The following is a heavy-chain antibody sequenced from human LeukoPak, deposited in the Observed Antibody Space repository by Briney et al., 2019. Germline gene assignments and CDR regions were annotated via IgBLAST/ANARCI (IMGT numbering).Heavy chain of an antibody. D-gene: IGHD3-10*01. CDR1: GFTFGSYA. CDR3: ARDHASYMVRGVKPDY. Sequence: PGGSLRLSCAASGFTFGSYAMHWVRQAPGKGLEWVAVISYDGSNKYYADSVKGRFTISRDNSKNTLYLQMNSLRAEDTAVYYCARDHASYMVRGVKPDYWGQGTLVTVSS. CDR2: ISYDGSNK. V-gene: IGHV3-30*04. J-gene: IGHJ4*02.